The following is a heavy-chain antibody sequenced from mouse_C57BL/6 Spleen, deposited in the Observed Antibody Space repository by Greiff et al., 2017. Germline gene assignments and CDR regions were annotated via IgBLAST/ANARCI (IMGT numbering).Heavy chain of an antibody. CDR1: GYTFTSYG. CDR3: ARDYGSRKAWFAY. V-gene: IGHV1-81*01. Sequence: VQLQQSGAELARPGASVKLSCKASGYTFTSYGISWVKQRTGQGLEWIGEIYPRSGNTYYNEKFKGKGTLTADKSSSTAYMELRSLTSEDAAVYFCARDYGSRKAWFAYWGQGTLVTVSA. CDR2: IYPRSGNT. D-gene: IGHD1-1*01. J-gene: IGHJ3*01.